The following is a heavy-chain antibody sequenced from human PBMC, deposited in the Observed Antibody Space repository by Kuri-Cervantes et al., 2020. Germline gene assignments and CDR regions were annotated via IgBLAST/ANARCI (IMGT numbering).Heavy chain of an antibody. V-gene: IGHV3-9*01. D-gene: IGHD4-17*01. CDR2: ISWNSGSI. CDR3: ASPSSDGDYYYYYGMDV. Sequence: SLKISCAASGFTFDDYAMHWVQQAPGKGLEWVSGISWNSGSIGYADSVKGRFTISRDNAKNSLYLQMNSLRAEDTAVYYCASPSSDGDYYYYYGMDVWGQGTTVTVSS. J-gene: IGHJ6*02. CDR1: GFTFDDYA.